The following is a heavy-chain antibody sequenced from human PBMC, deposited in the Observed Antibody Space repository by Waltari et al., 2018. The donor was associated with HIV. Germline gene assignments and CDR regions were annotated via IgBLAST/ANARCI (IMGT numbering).Heavy chain of an antibody. CDR3: ATGDYYDSRGYYSADY. Sequence: EAHLVASVGGFIVPGGSLRLPCAVSGFSVRLNYMCWVPQAPGKGLEWVSVIYSGGSTSYADSVKGRFTISRDISKNTLYLQMDSLRAEDTAVYYCATGDYYDSRGYYSADYWGQGTLVTVSS. V-gene: IGHV3-53*01. CDR1: GFSVRLNY. J-gene: IGHJ4*02. D-gene: IGHD3-22*01. CDR2: IYSGGST.